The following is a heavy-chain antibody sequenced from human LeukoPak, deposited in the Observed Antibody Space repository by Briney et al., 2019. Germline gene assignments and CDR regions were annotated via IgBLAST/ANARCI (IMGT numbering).Heavy chain of an antibody. J-gene: IGHJ3*02. CDR1: GFTFSSHA. CDR2: ISYSGRDT. D-gene: IGHD1-26*01. Sequence: GGSLRLSCAASGFTFSSHAMSWVRQAPGKGLEWVSAISYSGRDTSYAGSVKGRFTISRDNSKNTLYLQMNSLRADDTAVYYCAKDPIGIGPAFDIWGQGTMVTVSS. CDR3: AKDPIGIGPAFDI. V-gene: IGHV3-23*01.